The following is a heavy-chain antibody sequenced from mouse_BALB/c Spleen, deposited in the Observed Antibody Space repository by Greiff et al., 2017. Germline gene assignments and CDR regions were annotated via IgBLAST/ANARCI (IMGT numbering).Heavy chain of an antibody. D-gene: IGHD2-12*01. CDR2: INPSNGRT. V-gene: IGHV1S81*02. CDR3: ARYDYWYFDV. Sequence: VQLQQPGAELVKPGASVKLSCKASGYTFTSYWMHWVKQRPGQGLEWIGEINPSNGRTNYNEKFKSKATLTVDKSSSTAYMQLSSLTSEDSAVYYCARYDYWYFDVWGAGTTVTVSS. CDR1: GYTFTSYW. J-gene: IGHJ1*01.